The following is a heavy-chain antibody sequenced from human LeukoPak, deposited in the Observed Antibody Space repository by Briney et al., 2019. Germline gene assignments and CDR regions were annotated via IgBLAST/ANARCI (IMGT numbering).Heavy chain of an antibody. D-gene: IGHD4/OR15-4a*01. Sequence: GGSLRLSCAASGFTFSSYWMSWVRQAPGKGLEWVANIKQDGSEEYYVDSMKGRFTISRDNAKNSLYLQMNSLRAEDTAVYYCARARLTTYYYGMDVWGQGTTVTVSS. CDR1: GFTFSSYW. CDR2: IKQDGSEE. J-gene: IGHJ6*02. CDR3: ARARLTTYYYGMDV. V-gene: IGHV3-7*05.